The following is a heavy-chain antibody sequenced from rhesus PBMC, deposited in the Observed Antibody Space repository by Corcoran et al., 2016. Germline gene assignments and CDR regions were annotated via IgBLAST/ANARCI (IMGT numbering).Heavy chain of an antibody. Sequence: VQLVHSVAEVKRPVACLMMSRKPSGLTITTSSIRWGSQRPGEGLEWMGAIDRSDSDTRSRPSLLGHVTISANKSISTTLLQGSSLDASVYATYYGAKLGWYFDLWGPGTPITVSS. D-gene: IGHD3-34*01. CDR1: GLTITTSS. CDR3: AKLGWYFDL. V-gene: IGHV5-2*01. J-gene: IGHJ2*01. CDR2: IDRSDSDT.